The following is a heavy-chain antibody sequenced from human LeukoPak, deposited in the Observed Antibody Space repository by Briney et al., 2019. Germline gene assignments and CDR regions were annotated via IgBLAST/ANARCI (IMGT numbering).Heavy chain of an antibody. J-gene: IGHJ3*02. Sequence: GGSLRLSCAASGFTFSSYEMNWVRQAPGRGLEWVSSIGSGGNFIYYADSVKGRFTISRDNAKNSLYLQMNSLRAEDTAVYYCARERYSTIQNDGLDMWGQGTMVTVSS. CDR1: GFTFSSYE. D-gene: IGHD6-13*01. CDR3: ARERYSTIQNDGLDM. V-gene: IGHV3-21*01. CDR2: IGSGGNFI.